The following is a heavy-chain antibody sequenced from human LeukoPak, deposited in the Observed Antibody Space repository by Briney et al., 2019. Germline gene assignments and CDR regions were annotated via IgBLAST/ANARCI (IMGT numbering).Heavy chain of an antibody. V-gene: IGHV3-23*01. CDR1: GFTFSSYA. J-gene: IGHJ5*02. D-gene: IGHD1-20*01. CDR2: IIGSGGST. Sequence: QPGGSLRLSCAASGFTFSSYAMSSVRQAPGKGLEWVSSIIGSGGSTYYADSVKGRFTIARDNSKNTLYLQMNRLRAEDTAVYYCAKDPHNNWNQLDNWFDPWGQGTLVTVSS. CDR3: AKDPHNNWNQLDNWFDP.